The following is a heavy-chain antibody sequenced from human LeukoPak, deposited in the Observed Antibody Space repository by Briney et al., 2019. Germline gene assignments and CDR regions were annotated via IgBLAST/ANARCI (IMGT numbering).Heavy chain of an antibody. Sequence: GGTPRLSCAASGFAFCDYNMSSIRPAPGEGREWVLYISISYSGSTIYHADSVKGRFTISRYNAKYSLYLQMNSLRAEDTAMYYCARTSSYCSAADCSSNWFDSCGQGTLVTVSS. J-gene: IGHJ5*01. V-gene: IGHV3-11*01. D-gene: IGHD2-15*01. CDR3: ARTSSYCSAADCSSNWFDS. CDR1: GFAFCDYN. CDR2: ISISYSGSTI.